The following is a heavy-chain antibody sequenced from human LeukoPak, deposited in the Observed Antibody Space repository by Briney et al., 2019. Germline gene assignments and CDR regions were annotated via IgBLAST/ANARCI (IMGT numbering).Heavy chain of an antibody. D-gene: IGHD2-2*02. V-gene: IGHV3-23*01. CDR2: IGGSGGST. Sequence: GGSLRLSCAASGFTFSSYAMNWVRQAPGKGLEWVSAIGGSGGSTYYADSVKGRFTISRDNSKNTLYLQMNSLRAEDTAVYYCARDALGYWSNTSCHTGGGFYFWGQGTLVTVSS. CDR3: ARDALGYWSNTSCHTGGGFYF. CDR1: GFTFSSYA. J-gene: IGHJ4*02.